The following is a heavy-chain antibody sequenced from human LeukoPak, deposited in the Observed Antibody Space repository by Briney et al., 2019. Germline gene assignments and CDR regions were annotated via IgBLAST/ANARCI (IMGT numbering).Heavy chain of an antibody. CDR1: GFTFSSHW. J-gene: IGHJ4*02. CDR2: IKSDGTYR. CDR3: VRDDRSYGVDY. V-gene: IGHV3-74*01. D-gene: IGHD4-17*01. Sequence: GGSLRLSCAASGFTFSSHWMHWVRQAPGKGLVCVARIKSDGTYRDYGDSVRGRFTISRDNAKDTMYLQMNSLRAEDTAVYYCVRDDRSYGVDYWGQGTPVTVSS.